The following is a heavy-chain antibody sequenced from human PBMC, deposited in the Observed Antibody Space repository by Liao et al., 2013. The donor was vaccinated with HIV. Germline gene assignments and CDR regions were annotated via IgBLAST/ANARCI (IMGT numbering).Heavy chain of an antibody. V-gene: IGHV4-39*07. Sequence: QLQLQESGPGLVKPSETLSLTCTVSGGSISSSSYYWGWIRQPPGKGLEWIGSIYYSGSTYYNPSLKSRVTISVDTSKNQFSLKLSSVTAADTAVYYCARGDGGNHRWGWNFDYWGQGTLVTVSS. D-gene: IGHD4-23*01. CDR3: ARGDGGNHRWGWNFDY. J-gene: IGHJ4*02. CDR1: GGSISSSSYY. CDR2: IYYSGST.